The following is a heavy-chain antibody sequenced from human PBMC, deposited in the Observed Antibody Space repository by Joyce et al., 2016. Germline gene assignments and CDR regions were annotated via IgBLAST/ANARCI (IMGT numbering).Heavy chain of an antibody. Sequence: EVQLVESGGGLVQPGRSLRLSCTASGFAFDDYAMHRVRQTPGKGLGGVSGISVKSGKIAYADSVKGRFTISRDNAKSSLYLQLNSLKTEDTALYYCAKDTASGDKEGPRLDPWGQGTLVTVSS. V-gene: IGHV3-9*01. D-gene: IGHD2-21*02. J-gene: IGHJ5*02. CDR3: AKDTASGDKEGPRLDP. CDR1: GFAFDDYA. CDR2: ISVKSGKI.